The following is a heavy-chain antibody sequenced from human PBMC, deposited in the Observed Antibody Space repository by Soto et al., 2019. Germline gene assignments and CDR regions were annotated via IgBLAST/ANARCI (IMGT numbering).Heavy chain of an antibody. Sequence: GGSLRLSCAASGFTFSSYAMNWVRQAPGKGLEWVSYISSSSSTIYYADSVKGRFTISRDNAKNSLYLQMSSLRDEDTAVYYCVREGSGSYYNWFDPWGQGTLVTVSS. D-gene: IGHD3-10*01. V-gene: IGHV3-48*02. CDR3: VREGSGSYYNWFDP. CDR1: GFTFSSYA. CDR2: ISSSSSTI. J-gene: IGHJ5*02.